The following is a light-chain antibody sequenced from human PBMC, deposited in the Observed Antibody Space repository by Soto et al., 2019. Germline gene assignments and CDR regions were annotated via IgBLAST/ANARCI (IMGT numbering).Light chain of an antibody. CDR3: QQVYAYPST. V-gene: IGKV1-9*01. Sequence: IQLTQSPSSLSASVGDRVAITCRASQDIYIYLAWYQQEPGKAPKLLIHAASTLQSGVPSRFSGSGSGTDFTLIISSLQPEDFATYYCQQVYAYPSTFGGGTKVDIK. CDR2: AAS. CDR1: QDIYIY. J-gene: IGKJ4*01.